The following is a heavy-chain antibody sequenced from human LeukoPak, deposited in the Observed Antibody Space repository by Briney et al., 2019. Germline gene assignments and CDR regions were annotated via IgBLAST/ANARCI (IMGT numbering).Heavy chain of an antibody. CDR1: GGSFSGYY. CDR2: INHSGST. J-gene: IGHJ5*02. Sequence: SETLSLTCAVYGGSFSGYYWSWIRQPQGKGLEWIGEINHSGSTNYNPSLKSRVTISVDTSKNQFSLKLSSVTAADTAVYYCARSMRTMIVVVMRGNWFDPWGQGTLVTVSS. V-gene: IGHV4-34*01. D-gene: IGHD3-22*01. CDR3: ARSMRTMIVVVMRGNWFDP.